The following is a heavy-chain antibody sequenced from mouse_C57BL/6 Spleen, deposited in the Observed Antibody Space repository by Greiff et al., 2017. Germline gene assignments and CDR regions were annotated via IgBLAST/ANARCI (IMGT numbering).Heavy chain of an antibody. CDR2: ISYDGSN. Sequence: EVKLQESGPGLVKPSQSLSLTCSVTGYSITSGYYWNWIRQFPGNKLEWMGYISYDGSNNYNPSLKNRISITRDTSKNQFFLKLNSVTTEDTATYYCARWGDGYYLYAMDYWGQGTSVTVSS. CDR3: ARWGDGYYLYAMDY. D-gene: IGHD2-3*01. CDR1: GYSITSGYY. V-gene: IGHV3-6*01. J-gene: IGHJ4*01.